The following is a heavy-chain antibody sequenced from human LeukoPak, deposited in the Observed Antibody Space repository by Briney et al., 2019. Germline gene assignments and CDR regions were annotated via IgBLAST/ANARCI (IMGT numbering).Heavy chain of an antibody. Sequence: ASQTLSLTCAISGDSVSSNSAAWNWIRQSPSRGLEWLGRTYYRSKWYNDYAVSVKSRITFKPDTSKNQVSLQLNSVTPEDTAVYYWARDLRCNSGWFEYWFDPWGQGTLVTVSS. D-gene: IGHD6-19*01. V-gene: IGHV6-1*01. CDR2: TYYRSKWYN. CDR3: ARDLRCNSGWFEYWFDP. CDR1: GDSVSSNSAA. J-gene: IGHJ5*02.